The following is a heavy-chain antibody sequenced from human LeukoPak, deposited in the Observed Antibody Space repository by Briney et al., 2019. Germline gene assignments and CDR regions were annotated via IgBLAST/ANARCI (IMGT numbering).Heavy chain of an antibody. Sequence: SETLSLTSAVYGGSLSGYYWSWIRQPPGKGLEWIGEINHSGSTNYNPPLKSRVTISVDTSKNQFSLKLSSVTAADTAVYYCARGAMVRGVIITSDYWGQGTLVTVSS. J-gene: IGHJ4*02. CDR1: GGSLSGYY. V-gene: IGHV4-34*01. CDR2: INHSGST. D-gene: IGHD3-10*01. CDR3: ARGAMVRGVIITSDY.